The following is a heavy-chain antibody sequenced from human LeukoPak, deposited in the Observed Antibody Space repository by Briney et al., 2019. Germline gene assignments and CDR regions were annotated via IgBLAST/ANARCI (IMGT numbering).Heavy chain of an antibody. J-gene: IGHJ4*02. Sequence: PGGSLRLSCAASGFTFSSYSMNWVRQAPGKGLEWVSSISASGVSTYYADSVKGRFTISRDNSKNTQYLQMNTLRAEDTAVYYCSRWQVYHYFDYWGQGTLVTVSS. D-gene: IGHD6-19*01. CDR2: ISASGVST. V-gene: IGHV3-23*01. CDR1: GFTFSSYS. CDR3: SRWQVYHYFDY.